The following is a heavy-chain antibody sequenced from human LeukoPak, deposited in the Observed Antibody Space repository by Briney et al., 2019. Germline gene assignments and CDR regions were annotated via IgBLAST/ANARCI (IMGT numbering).Heavy chain of an antibody. D-gene: IGHD3-10*01. CDR1: GGSISSYY. V-gene: IGHV4-59*01. CDR2: IYYSGST. J-gene: IGHJ4*02. Sequence: SETLSLTCTVSGGSISSYYWRWLRQPPGKGLEWIGYIYYSGSTNYNPSLKSRVTISVDTSKNQFSLKLSSVTAADTAVYYCARGAYYGSGSYIYWGQGTLVTVSS. CDR3: ARGAYYGSGSYIY.